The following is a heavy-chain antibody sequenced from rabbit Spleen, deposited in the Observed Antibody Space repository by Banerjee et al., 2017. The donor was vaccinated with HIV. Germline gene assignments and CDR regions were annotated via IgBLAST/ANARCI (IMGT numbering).Heavy chain of an antibody. CDR1: GFSISSSYW. CDR3: ARDAGTGDYIDVYFNL. Sequence: QSLEESGGDLVKPGASLTLSCKASGFSISSSYWICWVRQAPGKGLEWIACIWGGSSDYIYYASWAKGRFTISKTSSTTVTLQMTSLTAADTATYFCARDAGTGDYIDVYFNLWGPGTLVTVS. V-gene: IGHV1S40*01. J-gene: IGHJ4*01. D-gene: IGHD4-2*01. CDR2: IWGGSSDYI.